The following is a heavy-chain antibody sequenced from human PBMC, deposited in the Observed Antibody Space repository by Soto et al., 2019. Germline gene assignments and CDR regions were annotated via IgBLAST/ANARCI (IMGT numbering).Heavy chain of an antibody. J-gene: IGHJ6*03. CDR2: IYYSGST. Sequence: PSETLSLTCTVSGGSISSYYWSWIRQPPGKGLEWIGYIYYSGSTNYNPSLKSRVTISVDTSKNQFSLKLSSVTAADTAVYYCARDHPRYYYYMDVWGKGTTVTVSS. CDR1: GGSISSYY. CDR3: ARDHPRYYYYMDV. V-gene: IGHV4-59*01.